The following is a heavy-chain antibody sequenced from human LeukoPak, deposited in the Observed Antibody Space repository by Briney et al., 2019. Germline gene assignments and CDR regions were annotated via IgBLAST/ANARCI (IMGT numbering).Heavy chain of an antibody. CDR3: ARVGASSGYYSGWYFDL. J-gene: IGHJ2*01. V-gene: IGHV3-74*01. D-gene: IGHD3-22*01. CDR1: GFTFSSYW. Sequence: GGSLRLSCAASGFTFSSYWMHWVRQAPGKGLVWVSRINSDGSSTSYADSVKGRFTISRDNAKNPLYLQMNSLRAEETAVYYCARVGASSGYYSGWYFDLWRRGTLVTVSS. CDR2: INSDGSST.